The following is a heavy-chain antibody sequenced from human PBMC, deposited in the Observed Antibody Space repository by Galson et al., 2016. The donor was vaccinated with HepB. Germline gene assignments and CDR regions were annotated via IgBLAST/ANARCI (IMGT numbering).Heavy chain of an antibody. Sequence: SVKVSCTASGYTFTGYYLHWVRQAPGQGPEWMGWLDPNGGASKSAHIYQGRATMTRDTSISTAPMVLIRLRSDDTASYYCATSPPYRAVFGAQNLDDWGQGTLVTVSP. D-gene: IGHD3-3*01. J-gene: IGHJ4*02. CDR3: ATSPPYRAVFGAQNLDD. V-gene: IGHV1-2*02. CDR2: LDPNGGAS. CDR1: GYTFTGYY.